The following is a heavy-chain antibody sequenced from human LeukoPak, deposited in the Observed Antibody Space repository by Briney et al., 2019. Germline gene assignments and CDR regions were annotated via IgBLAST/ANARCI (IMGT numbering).Heavy chain of an antibody. J-gene: IGHJ4*02. D-gene: IGHD3-22*01. CDR3: TRVQRYYDSSGYSYYFDY. Sequence: PGGSLRLSCTASGFTFGDYAMSWVRQAPGKGLEWVGFIRSKAYGGTAEHAASVKGRFTTSRDDSKSIAYLQMNSLKTEDTAVYYCTRVQRYYDSSGYSYYFDYWGQGTLVTVSS. V-gene: IGHV3-49*04. CDR2: IRSKAYGGTA. CDR1: GFTFGDYA.